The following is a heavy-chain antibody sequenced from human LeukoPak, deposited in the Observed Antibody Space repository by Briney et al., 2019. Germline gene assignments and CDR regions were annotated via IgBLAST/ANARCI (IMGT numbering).Heavy chain of an antibody. CDR2: IYYSGST. J-gene: IGHJ4*02. CDR1: GGSFSGYY. Sequence: SETLSLTCAVYGGSFSGYYWSWIRQPPGKGLEWIGSIYYSGSTYYNPSLKSRVTISVDTSKNQFSLKLSSVTAADTAVYYCARDLSPYYYDSSGYSWVYWGQGTLVTVSS. D-gene: IGHD3-22*01. CDR3: ARDLSPYYYDSSGYSWVY. V-gene: IGHV4-34*01.